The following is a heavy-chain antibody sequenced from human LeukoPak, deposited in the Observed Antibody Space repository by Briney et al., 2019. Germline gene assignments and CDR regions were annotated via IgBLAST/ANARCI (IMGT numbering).Heavy chain of an antibody. D-gene: IGHD6-13*01. Sequence: GGSLRLSCAASGFTFSSYSMNWVRQAPGKGLEWVSSISSSSSYIYYADSVKGRFTISRDNAKNSLYLQMNSLGAEDTAVYYCARGAIAAAGINWFDPWGQGTLVTVSS. V-gene: IGHV3-21*01. CDR3: ARGAIAAAGINWFDP. CDR1: GFTFSSYS. CDR2: ISSSSSYI. J-gene: IGHJ5*02.